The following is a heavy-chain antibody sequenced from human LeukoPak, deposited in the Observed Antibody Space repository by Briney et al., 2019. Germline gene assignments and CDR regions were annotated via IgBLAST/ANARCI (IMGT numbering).Heavy chain of an antibody. J-gene: IGHJ3*02. CDR1: GFTFNNYA. V-gene: IGHV3-23*01. CDR3: AKIVVRGAIDDAFDI. D-gene: IGHD3-10*01. CDR2: ISGGGGNT. Sequence: PGGSLRLSCAASGFTFNNYAMSWVRQAPGKGLEWVSSISGGGGNTYYADSVKGRFTISRDNSKNTLYLQMNSLRAEDTAVYYCAKIVVRGAIDDAFDIWGQGTMVTVSS.